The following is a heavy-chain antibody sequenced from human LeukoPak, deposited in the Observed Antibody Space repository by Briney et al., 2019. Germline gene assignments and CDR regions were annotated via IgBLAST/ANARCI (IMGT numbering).Heavy chain of an antibody. CDR3: AKISVVVVPAARGGFDY. Sequence: QPGGSLRLSCAASGFTFSSYAMSGVRQAPGKGLEWVSAISGSGGSTYYADSVKGRFTISRDNSKNTLYLQMNSLRAEDTAVYYCAKISVVVVPAARGGFDYWGQGTLVTVSA. J-gene: IGHJ4*02. CDR2: ISGSGGST. D-gene: IGHD2-2*01. CDR1: GFTFSSYA. V-gene: IGHV3-23*01.